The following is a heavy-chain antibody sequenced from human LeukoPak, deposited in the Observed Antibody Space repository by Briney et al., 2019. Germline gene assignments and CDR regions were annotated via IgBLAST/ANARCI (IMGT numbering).Heavy chain of an antibody. V-gene: IGHV3-23*01. Sequence: PGGSLRLSCAASGFRFSSYAMSWVRQAPGKGLEWVSTLSASGDSTKYADSVKGRFTISRDNSKNTLYLQINSLRAEDTAVYYCAKTSVGEGRIIGSGYFDNWGQGTLVTVSS. CDR1: GFRFSSYA. J-gene: IGHJ4*02. D-gene: IGHD2-15*01. CDR3: AKTSVGEGRIIGSGYFDN. CDR2: LSASGDST.